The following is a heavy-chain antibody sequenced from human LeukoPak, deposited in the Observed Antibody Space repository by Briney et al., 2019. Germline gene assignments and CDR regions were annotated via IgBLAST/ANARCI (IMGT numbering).Heavy chain of an antibody. Sequence: GGSLRLSCALCGFTFCISWKHWVRQPPGRGVVCVSRITRDGSSTTYADSVKGRFTTSRDNAKNTLYLQMGSLRDDDTAVYYCARDPGYESWSPFWGGMDVWGNGTTVIVSS. D-gene: IGHD3-16*01. V-gene: IGHV3-74*01. CDR1: GFTFCISW. CDR2: ITRDGSST. J-gene: IGHJ6*01. CDR3: ARDPGYESWSPFWGGMDV.